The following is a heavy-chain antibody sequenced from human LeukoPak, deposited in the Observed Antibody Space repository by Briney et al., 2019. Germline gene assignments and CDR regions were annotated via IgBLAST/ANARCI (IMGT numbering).Heavy chain of an antibody. Sequence: ASVTVSCKASGYTFTSYYIHWVRQAPGQGLEEMGIINPGGGSTSYAQKFQDRVTMTRDTSTSTVYMELRSLRSEDTAVYYCAKDVRWDHPGFDPWGQGTLVIVSS. V-gene: IGHV1-46*01. CDR2: INPGGGST. CDR1: GYTFTSYY. D-gene: IGHD4-23*01. J-gene: IGHJ5*02. CDR3: AKDVRWDHPGFDP.